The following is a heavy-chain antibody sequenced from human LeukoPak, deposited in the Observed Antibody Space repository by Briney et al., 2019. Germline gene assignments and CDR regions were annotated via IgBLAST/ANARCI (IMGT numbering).Heavy chain of an antibody. CDR2: ISGSGGST. CDR3: AKDGIAVAETYYFDY. J-gene: IGHJ4*02. V-gene: IGHV3-23*01. Sequence: GGSLRLSCAASGFTYSSYAMTWVRQAPGKGLEWVSAISGSGGSTYYADSVKGRFTISRDNSKNTLYLQMNSLRAEDTAVYYCAKDGIAVAETYYFDYWGQGTLVTVSS. CDR1: GFTYSSYA. D-gene: IGHD6-19*01.